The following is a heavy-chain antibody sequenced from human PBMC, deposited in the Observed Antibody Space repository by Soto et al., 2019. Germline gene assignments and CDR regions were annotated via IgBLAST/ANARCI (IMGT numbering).Heavy chain of an antibody. Sequence: PGGSLRLSCRVSGFMFSSYAMTWVRQVPGKGLEWVSSISGSGGSTYYSDSVRGRFTISRDNSKKVLYLEMNRLKGDDTAVYFCAKDGSWGDHYYFDNWGQGTQVTVSS. J-gene: IGHJ4*02. CDR2: ISGSGGST. CDR1: GFMFSSYA. CDR3: AKDGSWGDHYYFDN. D-gene: IGHD2-21*02. V-gene: IGHV3-23*01.